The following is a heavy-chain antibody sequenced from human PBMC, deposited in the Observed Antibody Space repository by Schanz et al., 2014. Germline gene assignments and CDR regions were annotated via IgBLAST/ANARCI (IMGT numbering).Heavy chain of an antibody. Sequence: EVQLVESGGGLVQPGGSLRLSCAASGFSFSDHAMDWVRQAAGKGLEWVSAISGSGGSTYYADSVKGRFTISRDNSKNSLYLQMNSLRAEDTAVYYCARDKSGTYYTFDLWGPGTQVTVSS. CDR2: ISGSGGST. V-gene: IGHV3-23*04. D-gene: IGHD1-26*01. CDR3: ARDKSGTYYTFDL. CDR1: GFSFSDHA. J-gene: IGHJ4*02.